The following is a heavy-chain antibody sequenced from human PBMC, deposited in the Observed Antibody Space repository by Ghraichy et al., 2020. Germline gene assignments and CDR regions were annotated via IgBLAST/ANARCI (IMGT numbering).Heavy chain of an antibody. CDR3: ARGMLARNTAMDFYGMDV. CDR2: ISSSSSYI. CDR1: GFTFSSYS. V-gene: IGHV3-21*01. J-gene: IGHJ6*02. Sequence: GGSLRLSCAASGFTFSSYSMNWVRQAPGKGLEWVSSISSSSSYIYYADSVKGRFTISRDNAKNSLYLQMNSLRAEDTAVYYCARGMLARNTAMDFYGMDVWGQGTTVTVSS. D-gene: IGHD5-18*01.